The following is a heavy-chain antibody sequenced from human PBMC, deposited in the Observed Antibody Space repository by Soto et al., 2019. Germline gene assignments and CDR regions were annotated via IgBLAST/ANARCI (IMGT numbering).Heavy chain of an antibody. V-gene: IGHV3-21*06. D-gene: IGHD6-25*01. CDR2: ISAFSSPI. J-gene: IGHJ3*02. Sequence: GGSLRLSCVDSGFTFSSYSMNWVRQAPGKGLEWVSSISAFSSPIFYADSVKGRYTISRDNAKNSLYLQMRSLRAEDTAVYYCVRGGRGYTRDDVFDIWGQGTMVTVSS. CDR1: GFTFSSYS. CDR3: VRGGRGYTRDDVFDI.